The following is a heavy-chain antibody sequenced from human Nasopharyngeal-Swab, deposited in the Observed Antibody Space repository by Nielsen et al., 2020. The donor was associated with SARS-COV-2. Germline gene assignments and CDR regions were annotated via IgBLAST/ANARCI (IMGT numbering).Heavy chain of an antibody. CDR3: ASMEERATTDAFDI. V-gene: IGHV3-30-3*01. CDR1: GFTFSSYA. J-gene: IGHJ3*02. CDR2: ISYDGSNK. D-gene: IGHD5-24*01. Sequence: GESLKISCAASGFTFSSYAMHWVRQAPGKGLEWVAVISYDGSNKYYADSVKGRFTISRDNSKNTLYLQMNSLRAEDTAVYYCASMEERATTDAFDIWGQGTMVTVSS.